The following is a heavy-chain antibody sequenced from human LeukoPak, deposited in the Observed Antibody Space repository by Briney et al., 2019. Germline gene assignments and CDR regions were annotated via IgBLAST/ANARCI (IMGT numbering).Heavy chain of an antibody. D-gene: IGHD3-3*01. J-gene: IGHJ6*02. CDR2: IYYSGST. CDR3: ATQYYDFWSGLAGGYYYYGMDV. CDR1: GGSISSYY. Sequence: PSQTLSLTCAVSGGSISSYYWSWIRQPPGKGLEWIGYIYYSGSTNYNPSLKSRVTISVDTSKNQFSLKLSSVTAADTAVYYCATQYYDFWSGLAGGYYYYGMDVWGQGTTVTVSS. V-gene: IGHV4-59*01.